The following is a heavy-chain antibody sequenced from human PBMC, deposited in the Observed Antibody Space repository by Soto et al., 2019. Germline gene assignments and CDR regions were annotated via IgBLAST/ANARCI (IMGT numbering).Heavy chain of an antibody. V-gene: IGHV3-53*04. CDR1: GFTVSSNY. J-gene: IGHJ6*03. CDR3: ARVRAFEAIFGVVINRLDYYYMDV. CDR2: IYSGGST. Sequence: PGGSLRLSCAASGFTVSSNYMSWVRQAPGRGLEWVSVIYSGGSTYYADSVKGRFTISRHNSKNTLYLQMNSLRAEDTAVYYCARVRAFEAIFGVVINRLDYYYMDVWGKGTTVTVS. D-gene: IGHD3-3*01.